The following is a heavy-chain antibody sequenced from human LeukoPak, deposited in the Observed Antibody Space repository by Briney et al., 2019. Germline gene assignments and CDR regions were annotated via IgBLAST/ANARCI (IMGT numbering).Heavy chain of an antibody. CDR1: GGSFSGYY. CDR3: ARGRTYYDFWSGYYRGAFDI. V-gene: IGHV4-34*01. Sequence: PSETLSLTCAVYGGSFSGYYWSWIRQPPGKGLEWIGEINHSGSTNYNPSLESRVTISVDTSKNQFSLKLSSVTAADTAVHYCARGRTYYDFWSGYYRGAFDIWGQGTMVTVSS. D-gene: IGHD3-3*01. J-gene: IGHJ3*02. CDR2: INHSGST.